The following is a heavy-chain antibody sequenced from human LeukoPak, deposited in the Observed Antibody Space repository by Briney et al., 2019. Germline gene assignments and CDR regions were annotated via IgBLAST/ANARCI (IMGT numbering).Heavy chain of an antibody. J-gene: IGHJ4*02. V-gene: IGHV3-30*04. CDR2: ISYDGSNK. CDR1: GFTFSSYA. Sequence: GGSLRLSCAASGFTFSSYAMHWVRQAPGKGLEWVAVISYDGSNKYYADSVKGRFTISRDNSKNTLYLQMNSLRAEDTAVYYCARAGGDHWGQGTLVTVSS. CDR3: ARAGGDH.